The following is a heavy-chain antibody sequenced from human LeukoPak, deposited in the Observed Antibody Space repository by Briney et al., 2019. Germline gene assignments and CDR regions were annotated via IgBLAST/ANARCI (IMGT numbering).Heavy chain of an antibody. CDR3: AASGVVTGSPHGFDI. CDR1: GFTFSSYG. Sequence: GGSLRLSCAGSGFTFSSYGLRWVRQAPGKGLDWVSYISSSGTAIYYPDSVKGRFTISRDNARNSLYLQMNSLSGEDTAVYYCAASGVVTGSPHGFDIWGQGTMVTVSS. J-gene: IGHJ3*02. V-gene: IGHV3-48*03. CDR2: ISSSGTAI. D-gene: IGHD2-21*02.